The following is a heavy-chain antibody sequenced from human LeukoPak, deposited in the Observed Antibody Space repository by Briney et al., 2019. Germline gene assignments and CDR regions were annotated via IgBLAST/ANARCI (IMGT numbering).Heavy chain of an antibody. J-gene: IGHJ4*02. CDR2: INIDERIT. CDR1: GFSFSTQR. Sequence: GVALRHSCAASGFSFSTQRMHWVRQAPGKGLVWVSYINIDERITGYADSVKGRFTNSRDNAKNTLYLQMNSLRAEDTAIYYCFREGGDWGQGTLVTVSS. CDR3: FREGGD. V-gene: IGHV3-74*01. D-gene: IGHD3-10*01.